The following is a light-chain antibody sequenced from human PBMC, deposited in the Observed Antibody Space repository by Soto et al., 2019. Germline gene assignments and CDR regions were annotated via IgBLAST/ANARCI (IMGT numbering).Light chain of an antibody. Sequence: DIQMTQSPSSLSASVGDRVTITCRASLTIGDSLSWFQQKAGKPPTLLIYGASALQSGVPARFSGSGSGTDFTLTISNMQREDFDTYYCLQTYKLPRTLGQGTKGDI. J-gene: IGKJ1*01. V-gene: IGKV1-39*01. CDR2: GAS. CDR3: LQTYKLPRT. CDR1: LTIGDS.